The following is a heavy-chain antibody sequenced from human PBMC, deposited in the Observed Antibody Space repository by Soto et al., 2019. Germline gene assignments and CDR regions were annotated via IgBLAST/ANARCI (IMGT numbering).Heavy chain of an antibody. V-gene: IGHV4-61*01. J-gene: IGHJ4*02. Sequence: QVQLQESGPGLVKPSETLSLTCTVSGGSVSSGSYYWSWIRQPPGKGLEWIGYIYYSGSTNYNPSLKSRVTISVDTPKIQFSLKLSSVTAADTAVYYCASFDGDYVSLGYWGQGTLVTVSS. CDR2: IYYSGST. D-gene: IGHD4-17*01. CDR3: ASFDGDYVSLGY. CDR1: GGSVSSGSYY.